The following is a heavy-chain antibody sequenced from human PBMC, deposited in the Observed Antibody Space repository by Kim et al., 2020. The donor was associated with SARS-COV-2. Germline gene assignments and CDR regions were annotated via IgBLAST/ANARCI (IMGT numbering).Heavy chain of an antibody. CDR3: ARGAEQVWFDP. Sequence: LETLSLTCTVSGGSISSSSYYWGWIRQPPGKGLEWIGSIYYSGSTYYNPSLKSRVTISVDTSKNQFSLKLSSVTAADTAVYYCARGAEQVWFDPWGQGTLVTVSS. CDR2: IYYSGST. D-gene: IGHD1-26*01. CDR1: GGSISSSSYY. V-gene: IGHV4-39*01. J-gene: IGHJ5*02.